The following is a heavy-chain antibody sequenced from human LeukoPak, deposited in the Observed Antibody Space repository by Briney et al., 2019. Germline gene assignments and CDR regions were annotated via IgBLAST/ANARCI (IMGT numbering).Heavy chain of an antibody. CDR3: ARAVWYYDSSGYAVGVYFDS. V-gene: IGHV3-48*01. CDR1: GFTFSSYS. J-gene: IGHJ4*02. CDR2: IDTGSTTI. Sequence: GGSLRLPCAASGFTFSSYSMNWVRQAPGKGLEWVSYIDTGSTTISYADSLKGRFTISRDNAKNSLFLQMNSLRAEDTAVYYCARAVWYYDSSGYAVGVYFDSWGQGTLVTVSS. D-gene: IGHD3-22*01.